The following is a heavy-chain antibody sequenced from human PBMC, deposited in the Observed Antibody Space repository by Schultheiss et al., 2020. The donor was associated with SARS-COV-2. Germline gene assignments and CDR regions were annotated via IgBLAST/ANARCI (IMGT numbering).Heavy chain of an antibody. J-gene: IGHJ5*02. D-gene: IGHD2-2*01. CDR2: IYYSGST. Sequence: ESLKISCTVSGGSISSYYWSWIRQPAGKGLEWIGYIYYSGSTNYNPSLKSRVTISVDTSKNQFSLKLSSVTAADTAVYYCARGWVYCSSTSCNYWFDPWGQGTLVTVSS. CDR1: GGSISSYY. CDR3: ARGWVYCSSTSCNYWFDP. V-gene: IGHV4-59*12.